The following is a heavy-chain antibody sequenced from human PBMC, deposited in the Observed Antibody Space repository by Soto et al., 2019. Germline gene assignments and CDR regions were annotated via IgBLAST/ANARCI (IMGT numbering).Heavy chain of an antibody. D-gene: IGHD6-19*01. CDR1: GGTFSSYT. V-gene: IGHV1-69*02. Sequence: GASVKVSCKASGGTFSSYTISWVRQAPGQGLEWMGRIIPILGIANYAQKFKGRVTITADKSTSTAYMELSSLRSEDTAVYYCARGTGMTVAVDYWGQGTLVTVSS. J-gene: IGHJ4*02. CDR2: IIPILGIA. CDR3: ARGTGMTVAVDY.